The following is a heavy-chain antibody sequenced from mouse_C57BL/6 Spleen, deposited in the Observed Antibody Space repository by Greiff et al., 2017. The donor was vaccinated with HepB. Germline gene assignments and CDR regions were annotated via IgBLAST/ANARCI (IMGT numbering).Heavy chain of an antibody. D-gene: IGHD1-1*02. CDR3: SSSYGGFAY. CDR1: GYSITSGYY. CDR2: ISYDGSN. J-gene: IGHJ3*01. Sequence: ESGPGLVKPSQSLSLTCSVTGYSITSGYYWNWIRQFPGNKLEWMGYISYDGSNNYNPSLKNRNSITRDTSKNQFFLKLNSVTTEDTATYYWSSSYGGFAYWGQGTLVTVSA. V-gene: IGHV3-6*01.